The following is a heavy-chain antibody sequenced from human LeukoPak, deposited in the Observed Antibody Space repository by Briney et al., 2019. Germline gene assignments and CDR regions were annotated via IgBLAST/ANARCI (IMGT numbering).Heavy chain of an antibody. J-gene: IGHJ4*02. Sequence: SETLSLTCTVSGGSISSYYWSWIRQPPGKGLEWIGYIHYSGSTNYNPSLKSRVTISLDTSSNQFSLKLSSVTAADTAVYYCARMGGYSGYATHWGQGTLVTVSS. CDR3: ARMGGYSGYATH. D-gene: IGHD5-12*01. CDR2: IHYSGST. CDR1: GGSISSYY. V-gene: IGHV4-59*08.